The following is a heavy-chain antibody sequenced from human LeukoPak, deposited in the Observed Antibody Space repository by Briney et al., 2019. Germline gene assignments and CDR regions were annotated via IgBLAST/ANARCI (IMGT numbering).Heavy chain of an antibody. D-gene: IGHD3-22*01. CDR3: ARDYHYNSSEYAFDI. CDR1: GFTFSSYE. Sequence: GGSLRLSCAASGFTFSSYEMNWVRQAPGKGLEWVSYISSSGSTIYYADSVKGRFTISRDNAKNSLYLQMNSLRAEDTAVYYCARDYHYNSSEYAFDIWGQGTMVTVSS. J-gene: IGHJ3*02. CDR2: ISSSGSTI. V-gene: IGHV3-48*03.